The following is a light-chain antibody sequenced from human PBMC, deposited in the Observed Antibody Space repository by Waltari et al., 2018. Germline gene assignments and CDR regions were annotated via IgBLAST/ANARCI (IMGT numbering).Light chain of an antibody. CDR1: CLRTYF. Sequence: SSGLTQDPAVSVALGQTVRNTCQGNCLRTYFATWYQQKPGQAPLLVIYGKNNRPSGIPDRFSGSSSEDTTSLTITGAQAEDEADYFCSSRDSSGNHVLFGGGTKLTVL. CDR3: SSRDSSGNHVL. J-gene: IGLJ3*02. V-gene: IGLV3-19*01. CDR2: GKN.